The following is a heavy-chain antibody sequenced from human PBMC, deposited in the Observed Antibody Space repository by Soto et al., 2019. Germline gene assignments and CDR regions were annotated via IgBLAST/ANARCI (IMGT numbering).Heavy chain of an antibody. CDR2: IIPIFGIT. J-gene: IGHJ6*02. CDR1: GGTFSSYA. V-gene: IGHV1-69*13. Sequence: SVKVSCKASGGTFSSYAISWVRQAPGQGLEWMGGIIPIFGITNYAQKFQGRITITADESTSTAYMELSSLRSEDTAVYYCARCGAARGYYYYGMDVWGQGTTVTVSS. D-gene: IGHD6-25*01. CDR3: ARCGAARGYYYYGMDV.